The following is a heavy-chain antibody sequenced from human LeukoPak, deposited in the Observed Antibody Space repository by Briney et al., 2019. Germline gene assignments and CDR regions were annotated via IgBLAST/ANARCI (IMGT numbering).Heavy chain of an antibody. CDR3: ARDRAVAGKDYYYYYGMDV. D-gene: IGHD6-19*01. CDR2: IYYSGST. Sequence: PSQTLSLTCTVSGGSISSGGYYWSWIRQHPGKGLEWIGYIYYSGSTYYNPSLKSRVTISVDTSKNQFSLKLSSVTAADTAVYYCARDRAVAGKDYYYYYGMDVWGQGTTVTVSS. CDR1: GGSISSGGYY. V-gene: IGHV4-31*03. J-gene: IGHJ6*02.